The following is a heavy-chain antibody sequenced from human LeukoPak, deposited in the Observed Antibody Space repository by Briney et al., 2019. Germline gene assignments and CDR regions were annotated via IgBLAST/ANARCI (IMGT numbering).Heavy chain of an antibody. CDR1: GFTFSSFA. J-gene: IGHJ4*02. CDR2: ITDSGDTT. Sequence: GGSLRLSCAASGFTFSSFAMSWVRQAPGKGLEWVSTITDSGDTTYSADSVKGRFTISRDNSKNTLYLQMNSLRAEDTAIYYCAKDGALSTSWYFYCDYWGQGTLVTVSS. D-gene: IGHD2-2*01. CDR3: AKDGALSTSWYFYCDY. V-gene: IGHV3-23*01.